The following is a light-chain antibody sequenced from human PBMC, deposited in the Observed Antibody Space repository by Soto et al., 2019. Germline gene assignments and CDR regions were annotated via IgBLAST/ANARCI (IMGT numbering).Light chain of an antibody. CDR2: AAS. Sequence: DIQLTQSPSSLSASVGDRVTITCRASQSISSYLNWYQQKPGKAPKLLIYAASTLQSGVPSRFSGSGSGTDFTLTISSLQPEDVATYYCQKYNSVPWTFGQGIKVDIK. V-gene: IGKV1-27*01. J-gene: IGKJ1*01. CDR1: QSISSY. CDR3: QKYNSVPWT.